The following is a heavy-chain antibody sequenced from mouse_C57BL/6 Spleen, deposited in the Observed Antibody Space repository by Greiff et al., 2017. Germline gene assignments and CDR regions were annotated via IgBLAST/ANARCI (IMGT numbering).Heavy chain of an antibody. CDR3: ARKVGGGAGFAY. CDR1: GYAFTNYL. D-gene: IGHD1-1*02. CDR2: LNPGSGGT. V-gene: IGHV1-54*01. J-gene: IGHJ3*01. Sequence: VHLQQSGAELVRPGTSVKVSCKASGYAFTNYLIEWVKQRPGQGLECIGVLNPGSGGTTYNGKFKGKATLTADKSSSTAYMQLSSLTSEDAAVYFCARKVGGGAGFAYWGQGTLLTVSA.